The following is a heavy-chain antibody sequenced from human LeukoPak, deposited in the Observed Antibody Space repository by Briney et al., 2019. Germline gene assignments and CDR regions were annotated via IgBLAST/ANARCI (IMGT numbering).Heavy chain of an antibody. CDR3: AKGGYTSHYDY. V-gene: IGHV3-23*01. CDR1: GFTFSSYA. Sequence: PGGSLRLSCAASGFTFSSYAMTWVRQAPGKGLQWVSTIRATAGTTYYTDSVKGRFTIYRDNSKNTVFLQMNSLRAEDTAVYYCAKGGYTSHYDYWGQGILVTVSS. D-gene: IGHD5-12*01. CDR2: IRATAGTT. J-gene: IGHJ4*02.